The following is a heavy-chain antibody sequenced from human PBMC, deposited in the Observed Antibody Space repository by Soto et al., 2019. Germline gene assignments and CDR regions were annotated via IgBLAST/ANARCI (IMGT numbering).Heavy chain of an antibody. Sequence: SETLSLTCTVSGGSISSYYWSWIRQPPGKGLEWIGYIYYSGSTNYNPSIKSRVTISVDTSKNQFSLKLSSVTAADTAVYYCARDGYSGYDYGDYYYYYGMDVWGQGTTVTVSS. CDR3: ARDGYSGYDYGDYYYYYGMDV. CDR2: IYYSGST. V-gene: IGHV4-59*01. D-gene: IGHD5-12*01. J-gene: IGHJ6*02. CDR1: GGSISSYY.